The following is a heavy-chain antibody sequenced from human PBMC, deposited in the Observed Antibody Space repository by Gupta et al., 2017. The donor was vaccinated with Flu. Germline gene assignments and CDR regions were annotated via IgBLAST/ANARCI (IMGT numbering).Heavy chain of an antibody. V-gene: IGHV3-33*01. CDR1: GFTFSSYG. CDR3: ARGRNFGRVGVAPHYLDC. CDR2: IWNDGSHK. Sequence: QVQLVESGGGVVQPGRSLRLSCAASGFTFSSYGMPWVRQAPGKGLEWVALIWNDGSHKYYADSVKGRLTISRDNSKNTLYLQMDSLRGDDTAVYYCARGRNFGRVGVAPHYLDCWGQGTLVTVSS. D-gene: IGHD1-26*01. J-gene: IGHJ4*02.